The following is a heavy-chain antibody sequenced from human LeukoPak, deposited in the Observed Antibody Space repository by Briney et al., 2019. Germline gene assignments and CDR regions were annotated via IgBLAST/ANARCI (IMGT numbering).Heavy chain of an antibody. CDR3: ARDDYGDYGYPENGMDV. CDR2: IHPNSGGT. V-gene: IGHV1-2*02. Sequence: ASVKVSCQASGYTFTGYYMHWVRQAPGQGLEWMGLIHPNSGGTNYAQKFQGRVSMTRDTSIRTAYMEMSRRRSDDTAVYYCARDDYGDYGYPENGMDVWGQGTTVTVSS. J-gene: IGHJ6*02. CDR1: GYTFTGYY. D-gene: IGHD4-17*01.